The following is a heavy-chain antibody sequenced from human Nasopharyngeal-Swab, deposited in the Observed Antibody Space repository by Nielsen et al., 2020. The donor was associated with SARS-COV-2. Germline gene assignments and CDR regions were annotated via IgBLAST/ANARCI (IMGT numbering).Heavy chain of an antibody. J-gene: IGHJ5*02. V-gene: IGHV3-48*04. CDR2: ISSSSSTI. D-gene: IGHD3-9*01. CDR3: ARVRYDILTGYHDNWFDP. Sequence: GESLKISCAASRFTFSNYSMNWVRQAPGKGLEWVSNISSSSSTIFYADSVKGRFTISRDNAKNSLFLQINSLRAEDTAVYYCARVRYDILTGYHDNWFDPWGQGTLVTVSS. CDR1: RFTFSNYS.